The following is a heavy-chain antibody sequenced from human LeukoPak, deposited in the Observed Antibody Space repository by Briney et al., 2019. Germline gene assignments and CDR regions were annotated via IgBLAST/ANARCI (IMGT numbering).Heavy chain of an antibody. J-gene: IGHJ4*02. Sequence: SETLSLTCTVSGGSVSNFYWSWIRQPPGKGLEWIGYIYSSEYTNYNPSLKSRVTISAGTSKNQVSLKLTSVTAADTAVFYCARGGGCYHVDYWGQGTLVTVSS. CDR1: GGSVSNFY. D-gene: IGHD2-21*01. CDR3: ARGGGCYHVDY. CDR2: IYSSEYT. V-gene: IGHV4-59*02.